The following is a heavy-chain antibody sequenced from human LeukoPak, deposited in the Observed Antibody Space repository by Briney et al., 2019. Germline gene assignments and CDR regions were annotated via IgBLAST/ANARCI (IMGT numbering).Heavy chain of an antibody. CDR1: GNTFIGYW. V-gene: IGHV1-18*04. J-gene: IGHJ5*02. CDR3: ARDPGSGSATEEVDP. D-gene: IGHD3-10*01. CDR2: ISAYNGNT. Sequence: GASVKVSCKASGNTFIGYWIHWVRQAPGQGLEWMGWISAYNGNTNYAQKLQGRVTMTTDTSTSTAYMELRSLRSDDTAVYYCARDPGSGSATEEVDPWGQGTLVTVSS.